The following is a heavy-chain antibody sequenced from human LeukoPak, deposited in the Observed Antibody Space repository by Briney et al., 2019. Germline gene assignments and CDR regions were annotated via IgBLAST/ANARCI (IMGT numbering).Heavy chain of an antibody. CDR3: AKVAKYYYGSETYFFFEH. CDR1: GYSISSGYY. Sequence: SETLSLTCTVSGYSISSGYYWGWIRQPPGKGLEWIGSIYHSGSTYYNPSLKSRVTISVDTSKNQFSLNLRSVTAADTAVYYCAKVAKYYYGSETYFFFEHWGQGILVTVSS. J-gene: IGHJ4*02. V-gene: IGHV4-38-2*02. D-gene: IGHD3-10*01. CDR2: IYHSGST.